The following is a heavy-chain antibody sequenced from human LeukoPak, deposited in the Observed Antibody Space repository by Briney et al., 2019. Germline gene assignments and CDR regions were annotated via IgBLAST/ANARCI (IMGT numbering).Heavy chain of an antibody. D-gene: IGHD3-3*01. J-gene: IGHJ4*02. CDR3: ASTLRFLPYRRFDY. CDR1: GGSIISSNYY. CDR2: IYQSGSGSS. Sequence: SETLSLTCSVSGGSIISSNYYWGWIRQPPGKGLEWIGSIYQSGSGSSYYNPSLKSRVTIFGDTSKNQFFLRLSSVTAADTAVYYCASTLRFLPYRRFDYWGQGTLVTVPP. V-gene: IGHV4-39*01.